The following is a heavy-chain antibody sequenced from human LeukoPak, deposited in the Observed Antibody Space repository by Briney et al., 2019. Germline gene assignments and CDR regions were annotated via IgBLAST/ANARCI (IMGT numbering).Heavy chain of an antibody. CDR2: IYYSAST. D-gene: IGHD3-22*01. CDR3: ARLITMIVVVYFDY. J-gene: IGHJ4*02. CDR1: GGSISSSSYY. Sequence: SETLSLTCTVSGGSISSSSYYWGWIRQPPGKGLEWIGSIYYSASTYYNPSLKSRVTISVDTSKNQFSLKLSSVTAADTAVYYCARLITMIVVVYFDYWGQGALVTVSS. V-gene: IGHV4-39*01.